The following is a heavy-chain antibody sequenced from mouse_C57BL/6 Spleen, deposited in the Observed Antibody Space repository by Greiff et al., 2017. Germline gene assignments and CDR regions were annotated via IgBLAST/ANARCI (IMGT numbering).Heavy chain of an antibody. CDR2: IDPETGGT. D-gene: IGHD1-1*01. Sequence: VKLQESGAELVRPGASVTLSCKASGYTFTDYEMHWVKQTPVHGLEWIGAIDPETGGTAYNQKFKGKALLTADKASSTAYMVLRSLTSEDSAVYYCTRWRYYGSSYDYWGQGTTLTVSS. V-gene: IGHV1-15*01. CDR1: GYTFTDYE. CDR3: TRWRYYGSSYDY. J-gene: IGHJ2*01.